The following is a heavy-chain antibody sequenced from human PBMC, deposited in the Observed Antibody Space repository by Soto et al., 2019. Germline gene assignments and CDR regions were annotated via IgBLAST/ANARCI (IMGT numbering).Heavy chain of an antibody. J-gene: IGHJ5*02. CDR1: GASISSNTYY. Sequence: SETLSLTCTVSGASISSNTYYWAWIRRPPGKGLEWIGYIYYSGGTYYNPSLKSRVTISVDTSKNQFSLELSSVTAADTAVYYCASIYDSSGYYYGNNWFDPWGQGTLVTVSS. CDR2: IYYSGGT. D-gene: IGHD3-22*01. V-gene: IGHV4-39*07. CDR3: ASIYDSSGYYYGNNWFDP.